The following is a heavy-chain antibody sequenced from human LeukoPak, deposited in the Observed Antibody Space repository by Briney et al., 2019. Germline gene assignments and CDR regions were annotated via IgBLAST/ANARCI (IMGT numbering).Heavy chain of an antibody. CDR2: ISGSGGST. CDR3: AKDLRDDDSTYYFDY. V-gene: IGHV3-23*01. CDR1: GFTFSSYA. D-gene: IGHD1-1*01. J-gene: IGHJ4*02. Sequence: GGSLRLSCAASGFTFSSYAMSWVRQAPGKGLEWVSAISGSGGSTYYAASVKGRFTISRDNSKNTLYLQMNSLRAEDTAVYYCAKDLRDDDSTYYFDYWGQGTLVTVSS.